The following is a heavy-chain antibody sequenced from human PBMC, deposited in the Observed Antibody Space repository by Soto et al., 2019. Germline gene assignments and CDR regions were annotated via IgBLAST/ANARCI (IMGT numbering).Heavy chain of an antibody. CDR3: ARFGQNRGGCWFDP. CDR1: GGSISSYY. V-gene: IGHV4-59*01. D-gene: IGHD3-10*01. CDR2: IYYSGST. Sequence: QVQLQESGPGLVKPSETLSLTCTVSGGSISSYYWSWIRQPPGKGLEWIGYIYYSGSTNYNPSLKSRVTISVDTSKNQFSLKLSSVTAADTAVYYCARFGQNRGGCWFDPWGQGTLVTVSS. J-gene: IGHJ5*02.